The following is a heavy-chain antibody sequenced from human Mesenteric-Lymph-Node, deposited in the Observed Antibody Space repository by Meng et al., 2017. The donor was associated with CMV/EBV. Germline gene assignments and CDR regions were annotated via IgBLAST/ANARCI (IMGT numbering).Heavy chain of an antibody. CDR2: IYYSGST. Sequence: SETLSLTCTVSGGSISSSNSHWGWIRQPPGKGLEWIGYIYYSGSTYYNPSLKSRVTISVDTSKNQFSLKLSSVTAADTAVYYCARDSDYYGSGSYVEGNWFDPWGQGTLVTVSS. V-gene: IGHV4-61*01. D-gene: IGHD3-10*01. J-gene: IGHJ5*02. CDR1: GGSISSSNSH. CDR3: ARDSDYYGSGSYVEGNWFDP.